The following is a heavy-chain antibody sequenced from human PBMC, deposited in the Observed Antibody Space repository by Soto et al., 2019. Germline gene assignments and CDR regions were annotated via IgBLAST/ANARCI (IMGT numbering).Heavy chain of an antibody. D-gene: IGHD3-10*01. V-gene: IGHV3-7*01. CDR2: IKRDSTEK. Sequence: GGSLRLSWVASGFTFGSYWMSWVRQVPGKGLEWLGTIKRDSTEKKYVASVKGRFTMSRDNAQNSLYLQMDSLRAEDTAVYYCASDSGYGSGGSVNHYLDYWGNGPLVTVSS. CDR1: GFTFGSYW. CDR3: ASDSGYGSGGSVNHYLDY. J-gene: IGHJ4*01.